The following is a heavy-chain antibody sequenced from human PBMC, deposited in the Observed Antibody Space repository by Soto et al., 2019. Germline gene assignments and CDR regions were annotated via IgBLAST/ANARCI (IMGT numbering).Heavy chain of an antibody. V-gene: IGHV4-38-2*02. CDR3: ARDRGSGYFDF. J-gene: IGHJ4*02. D-gene: IGHD3-10*01. CDR2: IHHTGST. CDR1: TYSVSSAFY. Sequence: QVQLQESGPGLVKPSETLSLTCTASTYSVSSAFYWGWIRQPPGKGLEWIGTIHHTGSTSYNPSLKSRVTISIDTPKNQFSLELSSVTAADTAVYYCARDRGSGYFDFWGQGTLVTVSS.